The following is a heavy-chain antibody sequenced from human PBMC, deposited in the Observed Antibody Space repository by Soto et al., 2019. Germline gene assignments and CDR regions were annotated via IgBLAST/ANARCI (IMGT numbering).Heavy chain of an antibody. CDR1: GGTFSSYA. V-gene: IGHV1-69*13. J-gene: IGHJ4*02. Sequence: ASVKVSCKASGGTFSSYAISWVRQAPGQGLEWMGGIIPIFGTANYAQKFQGRVTITADESTSTAYMELSSLRSEDTAVYYCARDKERYGDYWLDYWGQGTLVTVSS. CDR2: IIPIFGTA. CDR3: ARDKERYGDYWLDY. D-gene: IGHD4-17*01.